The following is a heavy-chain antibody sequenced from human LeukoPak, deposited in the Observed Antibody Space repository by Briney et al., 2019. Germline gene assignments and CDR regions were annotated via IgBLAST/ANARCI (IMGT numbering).Heavy chain of an antibody. CDR2: ISGSGGST. J-gene: IGHJ5*02. CDR3: AKGPWITMIVVVITTVHNWIDP. V-gene: IGHV3-23*01. CDR1: GFTFSSYA. Sequence: GGSLRLSCAASGFTFSSYAMSWVRQAPGKGLEWVSAISGSGGSTYYADSVKGRFTISRDNSKNTLYLQMNSLRAEDTAVYYCAKGPWITMIVVVITTVHNWIDPWGQGTLVTVSS. D-gene: IGHD3-22*01.